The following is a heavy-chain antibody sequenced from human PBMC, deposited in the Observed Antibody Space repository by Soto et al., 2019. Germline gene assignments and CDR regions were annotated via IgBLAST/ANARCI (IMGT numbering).Heavy chain of an antibody. CDR2: IYYSGST. V-gene: IGHV4-30-4*01. CDR1: GGSISSGDYY. D-gene: IGHD3-16*01. J-gene: IGHJ3*02. Sequence: QVQLQESGPGLVKPSQTLSLTCTVSGGSISSGDYYWSWLRQPPGKGLEWIGYIYYSGSTSYNPSLKSRVTISVATAKTQFSLKMSSVTAADTAVYYCARDRSPGGIDAFDIWGQGTMVTVSS. CDR3: ARDRSPGGIDAFDI.